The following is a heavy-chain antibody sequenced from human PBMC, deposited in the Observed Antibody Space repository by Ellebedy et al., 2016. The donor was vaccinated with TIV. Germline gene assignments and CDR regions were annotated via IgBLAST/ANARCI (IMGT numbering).Heavy chain of an antibody. V-gene: IGHV4-38-2*01. D-gene: IGHD2-8*01. Sequence: ESLKISCAASGFTFNDYAMHWVRQAPGKGLEWLGTIYNVGSTVYSPSLRGRVTLSADTSKNQFSLRLSSVTAADTAVYYCARTCTNALCYNYWGQGTLVTVSP. J-gene: IGHJ4*02. CDR1: GFTFNDYA. CDR2: IYNVGST. CDR3: ARTCTNALCYNY.